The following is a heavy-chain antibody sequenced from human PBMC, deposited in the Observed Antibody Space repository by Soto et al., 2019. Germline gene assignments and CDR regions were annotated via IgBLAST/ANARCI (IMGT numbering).Heavy chain of an antibody. CDR1: GLTISGKKY. Sequence: DVQLVESGGGLIQPGESLRLSCAAFGLTISGKKYVAWVRQAPGKGLEWVSGLYDVDGSFYADSVRGRFTTSSDSSKTTVYLQMNDLRPDDTAVYYCATWHEREHAYDVSGQGTTVTVSS. CDR2: LYDVDGS. D-gene: IGHD1-1*01. CDR3: ATWHEREHAYDV. V-gene: IGHV3-53*01. J-gene: IGHJ3*01.